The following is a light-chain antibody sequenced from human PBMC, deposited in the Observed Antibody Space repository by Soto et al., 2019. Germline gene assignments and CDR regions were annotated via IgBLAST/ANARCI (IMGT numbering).Light chain of an antibody. CDR3: QQYNSYSPSYT. Sequence: DIQMTQSPSTLSASVGDRVTITCRASQSISSWLAWYQQKPGKAPKLLIYKASSLESGVPSRYSGSGSGTEITLTISSLQPDDFATYYCQQYNSYSPSYTVGQGTKLEIK. CDR1: QSISSW. V-gene: IGKV1-5*03. J-gene: IGKJ2*01. CDR2: KAS.